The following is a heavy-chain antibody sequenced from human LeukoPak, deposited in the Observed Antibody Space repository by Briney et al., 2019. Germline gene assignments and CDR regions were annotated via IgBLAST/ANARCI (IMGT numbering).Heavy chain of an antibody. V-gene: IGHV3-30*03. CDR1: GFTFSSYG. Sequence: SGGSLRPSCAASGFTFSSYGMHWVRQAPGKGLEWVAVISYDGSNKYYADSVKGRFTISRDNSKNTLYLQMNSLRAEDTAVYYCARGVDTMPRFDHWGQGTLVTVSS. CDR3: ARGVDTMPRFDH. D-gene: IGHD2-2*01. J-gene: IGHJ4*02. CDR2: ISYDGSNK.